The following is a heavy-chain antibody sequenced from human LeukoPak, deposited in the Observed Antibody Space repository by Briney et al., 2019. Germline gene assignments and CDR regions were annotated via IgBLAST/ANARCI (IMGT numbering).Heavy chain of an antibody. D-gene: IGHD3-22*01. CDR1: SGSISSGDYY. CDR3: ANSEGDSSGYAFDL. Sequence: PSQTLSLTCTVSSGSISSGDYYWSWIRQPPGKGLEWIGYIYYSGSTYYNPSLKSRVTISVDTSKNQFSLKLSSVTAADTAVYYCANSEGDSSGYAFDLWGRGTLVTVSS. CDR2: IYYSGST. J-gene: IGHJ2*01. V-gene: IGHV4-30-4*01.